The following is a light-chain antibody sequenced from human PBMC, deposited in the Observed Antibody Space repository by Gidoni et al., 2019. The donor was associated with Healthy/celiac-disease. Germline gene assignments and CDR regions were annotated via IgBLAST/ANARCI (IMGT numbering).Light chain of an antibody. CDR3: QQYDNLPVT. J-gene: IGKJ3*01. V-gene: IGKV1-33*01. CDR1: QDISNY. CDR2: DAS. Sequence: DIQMTQSPSSLSASVGDRVTITCQASQDISNYLNWYQQKPGKAPKLLIYDASNLETGVPSRFSGRGSGTDFTFTISSLHPEDIATYYCQQYDNLPVTFGPGTKVDIK.